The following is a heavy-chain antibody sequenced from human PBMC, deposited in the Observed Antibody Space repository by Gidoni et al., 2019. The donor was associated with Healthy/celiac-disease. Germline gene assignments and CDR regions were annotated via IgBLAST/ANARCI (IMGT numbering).Heavy chain of an antibody. V-gene: IGHV3-9*01. J-gene: IGHJ4*02. D-gene: IGHD5-18*01. Sequence: EVQLVESGGGLVQPGRSLRLSCAASGFPFDDYAMHWVRQAPGKGLEWVSGISWNSGSIGYADSVKGRFTISRDNAKNSLYLQMNSLRAEDTALYYCAKDSRDTAMADFDYWGQGTLVTVSS. CDR1: GFPFDDYA. CDR3: AKDSRDTAMADFDY. CDR2: ISWNSGSI.